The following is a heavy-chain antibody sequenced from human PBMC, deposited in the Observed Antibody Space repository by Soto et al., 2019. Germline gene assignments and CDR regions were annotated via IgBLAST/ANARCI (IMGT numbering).Heavy chain of an antibody. Sequence: ASVKVSCKASGYTFTSCAMQSVRQAPGQRLEWMGWINAGNGNTKYSQKFQGRVTITRDTSASTAYMELSSLGSEDTAVYYCARGPQGIATASFDPWGQGTLVTVSS. J-gene: IGHJ5*02. CDR1: GYTFTSCA. D-gene: IGHD6-13*01. V-gene: IGHV1-3*01. CDR3: ARGPQGIATASFDP. CDR2: INAGNGNT.